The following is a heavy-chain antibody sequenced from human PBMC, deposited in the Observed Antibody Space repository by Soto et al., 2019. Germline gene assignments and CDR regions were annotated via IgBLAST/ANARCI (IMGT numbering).Heavy chain of an antibody. V-gene: IGHV4-59*01. CDR3: ARWTYCGGDCYWLDF. D-gene: IGHD2-21*02. J-gene: IGHJ4*02. CDR1: GGSIIGFY. Sequence: PSETLSLTCTISGGSIIGFYWGWIRQPPGKGLEWIGNIYYSGSANYDPSLRSRVTISLNTSKTQFSLNLNSVTAADTAIYYCARWTYCGGDCYWLDFWGQGTLVTVS. CDR2: IYYSGSA.